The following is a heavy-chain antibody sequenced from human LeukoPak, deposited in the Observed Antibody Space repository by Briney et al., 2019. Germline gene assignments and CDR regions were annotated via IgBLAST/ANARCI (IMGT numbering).Heavy chain of an antibody. V-gene: IGHV3-30*04. CDR3: ARGGIAAAGTLRYWFDP. J-gene: IGHJ5*02. Sequence: GRSLRLSCAASGLTFSIYAMHGVREAPGKGLGWGAVISYDGSGTYYADIVKGSFTNSRDDSKTTLYLQMHSLRDEATAVYYCARGGIAAAGTLRYWFDPWGQGTLVTVSS. CDR2: ISYDGSGT. CDR1: GLTFSIYA. D-gene: IGHD6-13*01.